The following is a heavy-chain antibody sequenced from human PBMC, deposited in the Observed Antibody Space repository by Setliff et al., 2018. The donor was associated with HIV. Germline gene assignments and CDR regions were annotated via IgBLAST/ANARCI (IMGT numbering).Heavy chain of an antibody. CDR3: ARVVLLEPLTPGGTFDI. V-gene: IGHV4-31*03. CDR2: ISYIGTT. CDR1: GVSVSRDGYY. Sequence: KPSETLSLTCTVSGVSVSRDGYYWSWIRQLPGKDLEWIAFISYIGTTFYNPSLKSRLTISRVPAKNQFSLKLSSVTAADTAVYYCARVVLLEPLTPGGTFDIWGKGTTVTVSS. D-gene: IGHD3-16*01. J-gene: IGHJ3*02.